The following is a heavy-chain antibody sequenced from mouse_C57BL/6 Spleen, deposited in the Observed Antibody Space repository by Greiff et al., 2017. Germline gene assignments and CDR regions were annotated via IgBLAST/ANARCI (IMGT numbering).Heavy chain of an antibody. Sequence: QVQLQQPGAELVRPGSSVKLSCKASGYTFTSYWMDWVKQRPGQGLEWIGNIYPSDSETHYNQKFKDKATLTVDKSSSTAYMQLSSLTSEDSAVYYCARESLPGDMDYWGQGTSVTVSS. J-gene: IGHJ4*01. CDR1: GYTFTSYW. CDR3: ARESLPGDMDY. D-gene: IGHD6-5*01. CDR2: IYPSDSET. V-gene: IGHV1-61*01.